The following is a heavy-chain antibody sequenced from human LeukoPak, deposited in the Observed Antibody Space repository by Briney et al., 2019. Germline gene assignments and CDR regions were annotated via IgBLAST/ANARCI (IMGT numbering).Heavy chain of an antibody. CDR3: ARGRYSSRSGGYYFDI. V-gene: IGHV3-23*01. D-gene: IGHD2-2*01. J-gene: IGHJ4*02. CDR1: GFILSSFA. CDR2: ISGSGGST. Sequence: GGSLRLSCAASGFILSSFAMTWVRQAPGKGLEWVSSISGSGGSTYHADSVKGRFTISRDNAKNSLYLQMNSLRAEDTAVYYCARGRYSSRSGGYYFDIWGQGTLVTVSS.